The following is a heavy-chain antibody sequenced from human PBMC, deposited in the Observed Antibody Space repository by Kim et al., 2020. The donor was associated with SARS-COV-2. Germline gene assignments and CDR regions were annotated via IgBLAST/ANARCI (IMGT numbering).Heavy chain of an antibody. CDR3: ARHPTSGSYPTIVDY. Sequence: PSFQGQVTISADKSISTAYLQWSSLKASDTAMYYCARHPTSGSYPTIVDYWGQGTLVTVSS. J-gene: IGHJ4*02. V-gene: IGHV5-51*01. D-gene: IGHD1-26*01.